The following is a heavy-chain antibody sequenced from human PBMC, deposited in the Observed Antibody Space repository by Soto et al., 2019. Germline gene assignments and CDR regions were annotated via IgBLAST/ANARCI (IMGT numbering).Heavy chain of an antibody. CDR2: IVVGSGNT. J-gene: IGHJ6*02. Sequence: ASVKVSCKASGFTFTSSAVQWVRQARGQRLEWIGWIVVGSGNTNYAQKFQERVTITRDMSTSTAYMELSSLRSEDTAVYYCAAGNYDFWTYYYGMDVWGQGTTVTVSS. D-gene: IGHD3-3*01. CDR1: GFTFTSSA. CDR3: AAGNYDFWTYYYGMDV. V-gene: IGHV1-58*01.